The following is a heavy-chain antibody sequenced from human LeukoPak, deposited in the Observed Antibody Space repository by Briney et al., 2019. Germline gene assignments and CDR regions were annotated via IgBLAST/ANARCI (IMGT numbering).Heavy chain of an antibody. CDR1: GGSISSSSYY. CDR3: ARGGGYCSGGSCYDY. D-gene: IGHD2-15*01. J-gene: IGHJ4*02. V-gene: IGHV4-39*07. CDR2: IYYSGST. Sequence: SETLSLTCTVSGGSISSSSYYWGWIRQPPGKGLEWIGSIYYSGSTNYNPSLKSRVTISVDTSKNQFSLKLSSVTAADTAVYHCARGGGYCSGGSCYDYWGQGTLVTVSS.